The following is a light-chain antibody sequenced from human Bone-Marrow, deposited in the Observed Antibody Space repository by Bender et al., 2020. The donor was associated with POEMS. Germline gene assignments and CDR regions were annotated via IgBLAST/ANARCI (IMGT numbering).Light chain of an antibody. CDR1: SSNIGAGFD. J-gene: IGLJ2*01. V-gene: IGLV1-40*01. Sequence: QSVLTQPPSVSGAPGQRVTISCTGSSSNIGAGFDVHWYQQLPGTAPKLLIFNTSDRPSGVPDRFSGSKSGTSGSLAITGLQAEDEADYYCCSYAGSSTVVFGGGTKLTVL. CDR2: NTS. CDR3: CSYAGSSTVV.